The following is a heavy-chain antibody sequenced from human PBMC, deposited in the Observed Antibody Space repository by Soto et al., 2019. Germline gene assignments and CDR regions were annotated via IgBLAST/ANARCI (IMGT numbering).Heavy chain of an antibody. Sequence: AGSLRLSCAASGVTCSRNAMSWVRQAPGKGLEWVSAISGSGGSTYYADSVKGRFTISGDNSKNTLYLQMNSLRAEDTAVYYCAKGHEVVPAAIAGDDAFDIWGQGTMVT. CDR3: AKGHEVVPAAIAGDDAFDI. D-gene: IGHD2-2*01. V-gene: IGHV3-23*01. J-gene: IGHJ3*02. CDR2: ISGSGGST. CDR1: GVTCSRNA.